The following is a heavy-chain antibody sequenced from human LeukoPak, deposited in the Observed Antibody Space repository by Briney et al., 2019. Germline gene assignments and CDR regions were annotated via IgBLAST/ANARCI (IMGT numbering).Heavy chain of an antibody. J-gene: IGHJ6*03. CDR3: ARVDVVVVPAARGYYMDV. CDR2: MNPNSGNT. Sequence: ASVKVSCKASGYTFTSYDISWVRQATGQGLEWMGWMNPNSGNTGYAQKFQGRVTMTRNTSISTAYMGLSSLRSEDTAVYYCARVDVVVVPAARGYYMDVWGKGTTDTVSS. D-gene: IGHD2-2*01. V-gene: IGHV1-8*01. CDR1: GYTFTSYD.